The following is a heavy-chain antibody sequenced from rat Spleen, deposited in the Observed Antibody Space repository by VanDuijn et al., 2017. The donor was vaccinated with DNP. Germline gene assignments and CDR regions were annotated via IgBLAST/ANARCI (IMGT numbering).Heavy chain of an antibody. CDR2: ITASSGTT. J-gene: IGHJ2*01. D-gene: IGHD1-1*01. Sequence: EVQLVESGGGLVQPGRSLKLSCAASGFTFSNFGMAWVRQAPKKGLEWVATITASSGTTYYRDSVKGRFTISTDNAKNTLYLQMNSLRSEDMATYYCARPHYYSLFDYWGQGVMVTVSS. V-gene: IGHV5S13*01. CDR3: ARPHYYSLFDY. CDR1: GFTFSNFG.